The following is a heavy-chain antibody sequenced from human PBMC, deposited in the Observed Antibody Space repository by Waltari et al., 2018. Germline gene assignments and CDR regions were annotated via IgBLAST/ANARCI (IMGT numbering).Heavy chain of an antibody. V-gene: IGHV3-23*01. J-gene: IGHJ4*02. CDR1: GLTISSYA. D-gene: IGHD5-12*01. CDR2: INGTRRKT. Sequence: EAQLWDSGGGLVQPGGSLRISCEASGLTISSYAMNWVRQGPGKGLEWVSEINGTRRKTYYSDSVEGRITISKDNRNNILYLQMDIRRVGDTATYDCARDGYNWIAFDNWGQGILVTVSS. CDR3: ARDGYNWIAFDN.